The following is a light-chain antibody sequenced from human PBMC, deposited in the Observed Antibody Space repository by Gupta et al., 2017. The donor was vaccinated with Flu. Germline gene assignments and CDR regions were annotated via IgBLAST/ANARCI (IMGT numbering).Light chain of an antibody. CDR1: QGISNF. J-gene: IGKJ2*01. V-gene: IGKV1-9*01. CDR3: QQLNSYPYT. Sequence: GDRVTITCRASQGISNFLAWYQQKPWKAPKLLIYGASTLQSGVPSRFSGSGSGTEFTLTISSLQPEDFATYHCQQLNSYPYTFGQGTKLEIK. CDR2: GAS.